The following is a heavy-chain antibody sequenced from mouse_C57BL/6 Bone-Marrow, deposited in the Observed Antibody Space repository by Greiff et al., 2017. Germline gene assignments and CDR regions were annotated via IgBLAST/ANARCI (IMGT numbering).Heavy chain of an antibody. J-gene: IGHJ2*01. D-gene: IGHD2-1*01. V-gene: IGHV14-4*01. CDR2: IDPENGDT. CDR1: GFNIKDDY. CDR3: TTLYYCNYDYFDD. Sequence: VQLQQSGAELVRPGASVKLSCTASGFNIKDDYMHWVKQRPEQGLEWIGWIDPENGDTEYASKFQGKATITADTSSNTAYLQLSSLTSEDTAVYYGTTLYYCNYDYFDDWGQGTTLTVSS.